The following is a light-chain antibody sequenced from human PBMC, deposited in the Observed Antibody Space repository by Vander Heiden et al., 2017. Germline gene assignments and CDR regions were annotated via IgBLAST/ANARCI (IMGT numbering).Light chain of an antibody. CDR1: QSVSSN. CDR3: QQYNNCPPWT. CDR2: GAA. Sequence: IVMTQSPASPPVSPGERATHSCRASQSVSSNLAWYQQEPGKAPRLLIYGAATRATGIPARFSGSGSGTEFTLTISSLQSEDVAVYYCQQYNNCPPWTFGQGTKVEIK. J-gene: IGKJ1*01. V-gene: IGKV3-15*01.